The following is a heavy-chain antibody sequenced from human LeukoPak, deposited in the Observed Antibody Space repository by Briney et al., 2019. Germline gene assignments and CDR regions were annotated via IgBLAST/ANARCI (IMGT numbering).Heavy chain of an antibody. J-gene: IGHJ4*02. CDR2: ISTSGTTI. D-gene: IGHD3-22*01. Sequence: GGSLRLSCTASRFTFRNYEMNWVRQAPGKGLEWISYISTSGTTIYYADSVKGRFTISRDNARNSLFLQMNSLRAEDTAVYYCARGVGWFTYYYDSSGYFDYWGQGTLVTVSS. CDR1: RFTFRNYE. V-gene: IGHV3-48*03. CDR3: ARGVGWFTYYYDSSGYFDY.